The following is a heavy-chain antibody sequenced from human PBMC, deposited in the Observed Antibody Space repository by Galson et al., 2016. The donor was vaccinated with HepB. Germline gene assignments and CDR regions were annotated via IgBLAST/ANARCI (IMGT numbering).Heavy chain of an antibody. CDR1: GYSFTTYD. Sequence: SVKVSCKASGYSFTTYDIHWVRQAPGQRLEWMGWINGGNGLTKYSQKFQGRVTITRDTSASTAYLDLSSLRSEDTAVYYCARARWLLHHFDYWGQGTLVTVSS. V-gene: IGHV1-3*01. CDR3: ARARWLLHHFDY. J-gene: IGHJ4*02. CDR2: INGGNGLT. D-gene: IGHD3-22*01.